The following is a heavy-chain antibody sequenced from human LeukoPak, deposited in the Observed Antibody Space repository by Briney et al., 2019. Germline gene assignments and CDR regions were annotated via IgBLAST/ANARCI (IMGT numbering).Heavy chain of an antibody. CDR1: GGSISSYF. Sequence: SETLSLTCTVSGGSISSYFWSWIRQPPGKGLEWIGYMYYTGSTNYNPSLKSRVTISVDTSKNQFSLKLSSMTAADTAVYYCARHGKIYSYFDYWGQGTLATVSS. J-gene: IGHJ4*02. D-gene: IGHD1-26*01. V-gene: IGHV4-59*01. CDR3: ARHGKIYSYFDY. CDR2: MYYTGST.